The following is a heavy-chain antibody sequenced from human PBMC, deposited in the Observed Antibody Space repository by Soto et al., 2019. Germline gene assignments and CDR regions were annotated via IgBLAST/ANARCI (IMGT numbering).Heavy chain of an antibody. CDR2: IYWDDDK. D-gene: IGHD3-10*01. Sequence: GSGPTLVNPTQTLTLTCTFSGFSLSTSGVGVGWLRQPPGKALEWLALIYWDDDKRYSPSLKSRLTITKHTSRNQVVLTMTNFDPVDTAIYYCKHRQYYGSGSSYREYSFNSGGQETLVTVS. CDR3: KHRQYYGSGSSYREYSFNS. CDR1: GFSLSTSGVG. J-gene: IGHJ4*02. V-gene: IGHV2-5*02.